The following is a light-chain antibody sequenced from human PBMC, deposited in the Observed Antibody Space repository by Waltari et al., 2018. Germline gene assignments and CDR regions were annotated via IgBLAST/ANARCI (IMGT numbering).Light chain of an antibody. CDR3: QQYGSSPPIT. CDR1: QSVSSRY. J-gene: IGKJ5*01. V-gene: IGKV3-20*01. CDR2: GAS. Sequence: EIVLTQSPGTLYLSPGERATLPCRASQSVSSRYLAWYQQKPGQAPRLLIYGASSRATGIPDRFSGSGSGTDFTLTISRLEPEDFAVYYCQQYGSSPPITFGQGTRLEIK.